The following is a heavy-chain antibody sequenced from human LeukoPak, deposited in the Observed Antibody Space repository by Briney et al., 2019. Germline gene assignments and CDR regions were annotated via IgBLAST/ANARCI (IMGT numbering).Heavy chain of an antibody. Sequence: GGSLRLSCAASGFTFSTYAMSWVRQAPGKGLEWVSSISSSSSYIYYADSVKGRFTISRDNAKGSLYLQMNSLRAEDTAVYYCARNNWNSNNWFDPWGQGTLVTVSS. V-gene: IGHV3-21*01. CDR2: ISSSSSYI. CDR3: ARNNWNSNNWFDP. D-gene: IGHD1-7*01. J-gene: IGHJ5*02. CDR1: GFTFSTYA.